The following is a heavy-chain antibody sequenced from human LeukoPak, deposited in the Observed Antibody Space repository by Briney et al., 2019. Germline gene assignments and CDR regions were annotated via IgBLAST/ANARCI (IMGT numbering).Heavy chain of an antibody. CDR1: GGSISSYY. Sequence: PSETLSLTCTVSGGSISSYYWSWIRQPPGKGLEWIGYIYYSGSTNYNPSLKSRVTISVDTSKNQFSLKPSSVTAADTAVYYCAASMVRGVIITRKPYLFDYWGQGTLVTVSS. D-gene: IGHD3-10*01. CDR2: IYYSGST. V-gene: IGHV4-59*01. J-gene: IGHJ4*02. CDR3: AASMVRGVIITRKPYLFDY.